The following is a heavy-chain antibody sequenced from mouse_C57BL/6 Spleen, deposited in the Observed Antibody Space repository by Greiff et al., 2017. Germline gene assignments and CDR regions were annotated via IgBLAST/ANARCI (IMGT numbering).Heavy chain of an antibody. J-gene: IGHJ1*03. Sequence: QVQLQQSGAELARPGASVKLSCKASGYTFTSYGISWVKQRTGQGLEWIGEIYPRSGNTYYNEKFKGKATLTADKSSSTAYMELRSLTSEDSAVYFCARSRDPGGYFDVWGTGTTVTVSS. CDR2: IYPRSGNT. CDR3: ARSRDPGGYFDV. D-gene: IGHD3-3*01. CDR1: GYTFTSYG. V-gene: IGHV1-81*01.